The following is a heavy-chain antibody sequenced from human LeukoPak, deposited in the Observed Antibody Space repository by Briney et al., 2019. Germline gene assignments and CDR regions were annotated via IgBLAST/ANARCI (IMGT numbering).Heavy chain of an antibody. D-gene: IGHD6-13*01. CDR1: GGSISSYY. Sequence: SETLSLTCTVSGGSISSYYWSWIRQPPGKGLEWIGYIYYSGSTNYNPSLESRVTISVDTSKNQFSLKLSSVTAADTAVYYCARVGGVAWYGKDYWGQGTLVTVSS. CDR2: IYYSGST. CDR3: ARVGGVAWYGKDY. V-gene: IGHV4-59*12. J-gene: IGHJ4*02.